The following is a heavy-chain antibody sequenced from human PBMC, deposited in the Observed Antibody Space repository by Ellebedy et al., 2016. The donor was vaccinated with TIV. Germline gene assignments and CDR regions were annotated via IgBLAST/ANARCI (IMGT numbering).Heavy chain of an antibody. CDR3: AREGAYGDYLPVSFPFDP. CDR2: IYQDGTKK. Sequence: GGSLRLSCAASGFSFSSYWMSWVRQAPGKGLEWVASIYQDGTKKYYVDSVKGRFTISRDNAKNSLYLQMNSLRAEDTAVYFCAREGAYGDYLPVSFPFDPWGQGTLVSVSS. J-gene: IGHJ5*02. D-gene: IGHD4-17*01. V-gene: IGHV3-7*01. CDR1: GFSFSSYW.